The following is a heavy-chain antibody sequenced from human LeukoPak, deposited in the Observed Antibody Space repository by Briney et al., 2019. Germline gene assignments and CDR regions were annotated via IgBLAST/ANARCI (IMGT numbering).Heavy chain of an antibody. CDR3: AREYHYDSSGYYPFDY. J-gene: IGHJ4*02. CDR2: ISYDGSNN. Sequence: GGSLRLSCAASGFTFSSYAMPWVRQAPGKGLEWVAVISYDGSNNYYADSVKGRFTISRDNSKNTLYLQMNSLRAEDTAVYYCAREYHYDSSGYYPFDYWGQGTLVTVSS. D-gene: IGHD3-22*01. CDR1: GFTFSSYA. V-gene: IGHV3-30*01.